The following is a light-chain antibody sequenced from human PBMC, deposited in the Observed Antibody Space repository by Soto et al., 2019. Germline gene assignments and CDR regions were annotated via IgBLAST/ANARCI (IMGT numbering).Light chain of an antibody. V-gene: IGKV1-6*01. CDR2: AAS. CDR3: LQEYTYPRT. Sequence: AERVTITCRARQGIRHDLGWYQQKPGKAPELLIYAASILQRGVPSRFSGSGSGTDFTLTITSLQPEDFAIYYRLQEYTYPRTFGVGTKVYIK. CDR1: QGIRHD. J-gene: IGKJ4*01.